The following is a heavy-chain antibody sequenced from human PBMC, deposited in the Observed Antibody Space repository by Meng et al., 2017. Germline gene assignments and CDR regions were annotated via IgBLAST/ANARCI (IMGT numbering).Heavy chain of an antibody. CDR1: GFPFSSYA. Sequence: GESLKILCAASGFPFSSYAMTWVRQAPGKGLEWVSTIKGSGGSTFYADSVRGRFTISRDNSKSTLYMEMNSLRAEDTAVYYCAKTGRDGYNYKLGAYWGQGTLVTVSS. D-gene: IGHD5-24*01. CDR3: AKTGRDGYNYKLGAY. J-gene: IGHJ4*02. CDR2: IKGSGGST. V-gene: IGHV3-23*01.